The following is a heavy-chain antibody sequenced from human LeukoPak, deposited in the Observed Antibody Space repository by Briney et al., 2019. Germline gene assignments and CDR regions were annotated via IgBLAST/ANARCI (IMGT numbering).Heavy chain of an antibody. CDR2: IYYSGST. J-gene: IGHJ4*02. CDR1: GGSISSGGYY. V-gene: IGHV4-31*03. Sequence: SQTLSLTCTVSGGSISSGGYYWSWIRQHPGKGLEWIGYIYYSGSTYYNPSLKSRVTISVDTSKNQFSLKLSSVTAADTAVYYCARVITMIVVVPDYFDYWGQGTLVTVSS. D-gene: IGHD3-22*01. CDR3: ARVITMIVVVPDYFDY.